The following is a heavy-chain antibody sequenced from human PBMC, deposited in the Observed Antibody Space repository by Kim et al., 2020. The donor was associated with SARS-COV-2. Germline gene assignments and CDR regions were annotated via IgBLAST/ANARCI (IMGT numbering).Heavy chain of an antibody. CDR3: TRGYGGFDY. J-gene: IGHJ4*02. D-gene: IGHD3-10*01. V-gene: IGHV6-1*01. CDR1: GDSVSSNSAV. CDR2: TYYRSKWSN. Sequence: SQTLSLTCAISGDSVSSNSAVWNWIRQSPSRGLEWLGRTYYRSKWSNNYAVSVESRITINPDTSKNQFSLQLNSVTPEDTAVYYCTRGYGGFDYWGQGTLVTVSS.